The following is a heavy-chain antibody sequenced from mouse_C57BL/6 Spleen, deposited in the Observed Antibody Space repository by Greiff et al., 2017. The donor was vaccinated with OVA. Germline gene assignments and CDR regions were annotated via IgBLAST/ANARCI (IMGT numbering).Heavy chain of an antibody. D-gene: IGHD2-3*01. CDR2: IWSGGST. CDR3: ASPFIYDGYDYYAMDY. Sequence: VQVVESGPGLVQPSQSLSITCTVSGFSLTSYGVHWVRQSPGKGLEWLGVIWSGGSTDYNAAFISRLSISKDNSKSQVFFKMNSLQADDTAIYYCASPFIYDGYDYYAMDYWGQGTSVTVSS. J-gene: IGHJ4*01. V-gene: IGHV2-2*01. CDR1: GFSLTSYG.